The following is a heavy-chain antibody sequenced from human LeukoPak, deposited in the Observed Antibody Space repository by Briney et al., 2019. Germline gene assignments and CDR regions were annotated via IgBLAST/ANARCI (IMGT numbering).Heavy chain of an antibody. Sequence: PGGSLRLSCAASGFIFSSYNMNWVRQAPGKGLEWVSSISTSSSYVYYADSVKGRFTISRDNAKNSLYLQMNSLRGEDTAVYYCARVLGYYYDSRGHDYWGQGTLVTVSS. D-gene: IGHD3-22*01. V-gene: IGHV3-21*01. J-gene: IGHJ4*02. CDR2: ISTSSSYV. CDR1: GFIFSSYN. CDR3: ARVLGYYYDSRGHDY.